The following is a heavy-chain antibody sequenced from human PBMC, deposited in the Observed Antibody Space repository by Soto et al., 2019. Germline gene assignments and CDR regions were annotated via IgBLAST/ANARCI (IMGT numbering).Heavy chain of an antibody. J-gene: IGHJ4*02. V-gene: IGHV1-69*01. CDR2: IIPKLGSA. D-gene: IGHD3-10*01. CDR3: ARGGEGHTSAPVY. Sequence: QVQLVQSGAEVKEPGSSVKVSCKASGGGNLRDYRTTWVRRAPGQGLEWMGGIIPKLGSANYAQKFQGRVTITADESTTSLYMELRSLKSDDRALYYCARGGEGHTSAPVYWGQGPPSTFSS. CDR1: GGGNLRDYR.